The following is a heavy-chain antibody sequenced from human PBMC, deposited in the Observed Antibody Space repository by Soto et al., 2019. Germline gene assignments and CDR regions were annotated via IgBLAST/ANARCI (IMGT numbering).Heavy chain of an antibody. D-gene: IGHD3-22*01. CDR1: GGTFSSDA. V-gene: IGHV1-69*13. CDR3: ANRKTGDGSAYYYGMDV. J-gene: IGHJ6*02. Sequence: SVKVSCKAFGGTFSSDAMSWVRQAPGQGLEWMGGIIPMFGKANYAQKFQGRVTITADESTSTAYMELSSLRPEDTAVYYCANRKTGDGSAYYYGMDVWGQGTTVTVSS. CDR2: IIPMFGKA.